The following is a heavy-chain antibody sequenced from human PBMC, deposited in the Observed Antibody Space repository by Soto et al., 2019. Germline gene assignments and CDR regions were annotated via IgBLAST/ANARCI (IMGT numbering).Heavy chain of an antibody. CDR3: ARDGLYCSGGSCYPKWYYYMDV. V-gene: IGHV3-33*01. J-gene: IGHJ6*03. CDR2: IWYDGTNK. Sequence: QVQLVESGGGVVQPGRSLRLSCAASGFTFSSYGMHWVRQVPGKGLEWVAVIWYDGTNKYYADTVKGRFTISRDSSKNMVYLQMSSLRVEDTAVYYCARDGLYCSGGSCYPKWYYYMDVWGRGTTVTVSS. D-gene: IGHD2-15*01. CDR1: GFTFSSYG.